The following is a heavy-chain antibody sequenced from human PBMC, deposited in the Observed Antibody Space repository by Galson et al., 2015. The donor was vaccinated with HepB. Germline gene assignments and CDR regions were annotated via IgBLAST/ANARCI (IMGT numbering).Heavy chain of an antibody. CDR3: AREGTRELLLGGMDV. CDR1: GGTFSSYA. J-gene: IGHJ6*02. D-gene: IGHD1-26*01. V-gene: IGHV1-69*13. CDR2: IIPIFGTA. Sequence: SVKVSCKASGGTFSSYAISWVRQAPGQGLEWMGGIIPIFGTANYAQKFQGRVTITADESTSTAYMELSSLRSEDTAVYYCAREGTRELLLGGMDVWGQGTTVTVTS.